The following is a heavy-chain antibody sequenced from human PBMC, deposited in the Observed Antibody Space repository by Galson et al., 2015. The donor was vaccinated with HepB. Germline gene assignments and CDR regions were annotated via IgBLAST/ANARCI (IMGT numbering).Heavy chain of an antibody. Sequence: SLRLSCAATGFTFNNVWMNWVRQAPGKGLEWVGRIKSKTDGGTTEYAAPVKGRFTISREDSKNTLYLQMNSLKTDDTAVYYCTTDVYFSSYWSWFDPWGQRTLVPVSS. CDR2: IKSKTDGGTT. CDR3: TTDVYFSSYWSWFDP. CDR1: GFTFNNVW. D-gene: IGHD2-2*01. J-gene: IGHJ5*02. V-gene: IGHV3-15*01.